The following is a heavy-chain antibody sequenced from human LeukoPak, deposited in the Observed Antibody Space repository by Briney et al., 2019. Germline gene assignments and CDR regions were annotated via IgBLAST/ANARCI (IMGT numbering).Heavy chain of an antibody. J-gene: IGHJ5*02. CDR1: GLTFSIYA. CDR3: AKFDADYDFWSGYSTNWFDP. D-gene: IGHD3-3*01. V-gene: IGHV3-23*01. CDR2: IIGRGGST. Sequence: GGSLRLSCAASGLTFSIYAMSWVRHAPEKGLEWVSSIIGRGGSTYYTDSVKGRFTISRDNSTNTLYLQINSLRAEDTAVYYCAKFDADYDFWSGYSTNWFDPWGQGTLVTVSS.